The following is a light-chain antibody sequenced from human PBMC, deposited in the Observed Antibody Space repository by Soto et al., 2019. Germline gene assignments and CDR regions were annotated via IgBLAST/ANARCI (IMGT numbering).Light chain of an antibody. CDR2: DTS. CDR1: QSFSSS. Sequence: EIELTQSPATLSLSPGERATLSCRASQSFSSSLAWYQQKHGQAPRLLISDTSNRATGIPARFSGSGSGTDFTLTISSLEPEDFAVYYCQQRSDWRITFGQGTRLEIK. V-gene: IGKV3-11*01. J-gene: IGKJ5*01. CDR3: QQRSDWRIT.